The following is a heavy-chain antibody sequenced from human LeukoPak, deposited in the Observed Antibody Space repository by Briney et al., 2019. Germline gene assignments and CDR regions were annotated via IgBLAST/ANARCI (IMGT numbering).Heavy chain of an antibody. CDR3: ARRDSYGSINWFDP. J-gene: IGHJ5*02. CDR1: GYNFNSYW. V-gene: IGHV5-51*03. CDR2: IYPGDSDT. Sequence: GESLKVSCKGSGYNFNSYWIGWVGQMAGKGLEWVGIIYPGDSDTRYSPSFQGQVTISADKSISTAYLQWSSLKASDTAMYYCARRDSYGSINWFDPWGQGTLVTVSS. D-gene: IGHD5-18*01.